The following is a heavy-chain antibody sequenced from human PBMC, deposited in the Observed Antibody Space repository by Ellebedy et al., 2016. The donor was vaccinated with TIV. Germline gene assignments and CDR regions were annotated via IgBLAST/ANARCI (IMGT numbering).Heavy chain of an antibody. CDR3: VKAPTNSGKLDY. V-gene: IGHV3-9*01. J-gene: IGHJ4*02. CDR1: GFPVEDNA. Sequence: SLKISCAASGFPVEDNAMHWVRQRPGKGLEWVSGVSWNSGAIGYADPVKGRFTISRDNAKKSLYLQMDSLRAEDTALYYCVKAPTNSGKLDYWGQGTLVTVSS. CDR2: VSWNSGAI. D-gene: IGHD3-10*01.